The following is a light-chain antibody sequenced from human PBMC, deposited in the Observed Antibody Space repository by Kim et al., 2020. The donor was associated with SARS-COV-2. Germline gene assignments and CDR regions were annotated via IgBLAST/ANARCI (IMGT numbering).Light chain of an antibody. V-gene: IGKV1-5*03. Sequence: DIQMTQSPSTLSASVGDRVTITCRASQSINSWLAWYQQKPGKAPKVLIYKASSLESGVPSRFSGSGSGTEFTLTISSLQPDDFATYYCQQYKSDSRTFGQGTKLEI. CDR2: KAS. CDR3: QQYKSDSRT. J-gene: IGKJ1*01. CDR1: QSINSW.